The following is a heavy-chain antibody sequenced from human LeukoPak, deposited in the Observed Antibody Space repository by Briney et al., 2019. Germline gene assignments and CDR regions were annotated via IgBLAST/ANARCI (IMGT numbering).Heavy chain of an antibody. CDR1: GYSISSGYY. D-gene: IGHD3-10*01. CDR3: ARGRITMVRGAPLWFDP. J-gene: IGHJ5*02. V-gene: IGHV4-38-2*02. CDR2: INHSGST. Sequence: PSETLSLTCTVSGYSISSGYYWSWIRQPPGKGLEWIGEINHSGSTNYNSSLKSRVTISVDTSKNQFSLKLSSVTAADTAVYYCARGRITMVRGAPLWFDPWGQGTLVTVSS.